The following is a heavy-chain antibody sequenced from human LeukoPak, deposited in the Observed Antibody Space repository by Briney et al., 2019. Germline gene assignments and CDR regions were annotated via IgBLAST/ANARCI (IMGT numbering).Heavy chain of an antibody. CDR1: GGSISGYY. Sequence: MPSETLSLTCTVSGGSISGYYWSWIPQPPGKGLEWIGFIYYSGSTKYNPSLKSRVTISVDTSKNQFSLKLTSVTAADTAVYYCARYGSGSYSDDHFQHWGQGTLVTVSS. J-gene: IGHJ1*01. V-gene: IGHV4-59*08. CDR3: ARYGSGSYSDDHFQH. D-gene: IGHD3-10*01. CDR2: IYYSGST.